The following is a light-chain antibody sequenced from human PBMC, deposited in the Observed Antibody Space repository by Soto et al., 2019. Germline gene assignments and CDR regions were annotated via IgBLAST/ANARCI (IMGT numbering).Light chain of an antibody. CDR2: DAS. CDR3: HQYGSSPLP. CDR1: QSVRSNY. J-gene: IGKJ4*01. V-gene: IGKV3-20*01. Sequence: EIVLTQSPETLALSPGERATLSCRASQSVRSNYLAWYQQKPGQAPRFRSYDASSRSTGIPDRFSGSGSGTHFTLTISRLEPADFALYYCHQYGSSPLPFGGSTNVQIK.